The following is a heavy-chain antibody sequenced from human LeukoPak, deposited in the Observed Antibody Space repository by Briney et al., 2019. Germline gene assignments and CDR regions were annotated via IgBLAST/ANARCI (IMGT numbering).Heavy chain of an antibody. CDR2: ISSSSSTI. CDR1: GFTFSSYS. J-gene: IGHJ6*03. V-gene: IGHV3-48*01. Sequence: PGGSLRLSCAASGFTFSSYSMNWVRQAPGKGLEWVSYISSSSSTIYYADSVKGRFTISRDDAKNSLYLQMNSLRAEDTAVYYCARVRGAYYYYMDVWGKGTTVTVSS. CDR3: ARVRGAYYYYMDV. D-gene: IGHD3-10*01.